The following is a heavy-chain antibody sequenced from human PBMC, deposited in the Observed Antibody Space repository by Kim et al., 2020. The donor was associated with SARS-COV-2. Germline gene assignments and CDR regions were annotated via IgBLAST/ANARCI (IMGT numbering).Heavy chain of an antibody. J-gene: IGHJ5*02. CDR3: ARQLRASMIVVVNWWFDP. Sequence: GESLKISCKGSGYSFTSYWISWVRQMPGKGLEWMGRIDPSDSYTNYSPSFQGHVTISADKSISTAYLQWSSLKASDTAMYYCARQLRASMIVVVNWWFDPWGQGTLVTVSS. V-gene: IGHV5-10-1*01. D-gene: IGHD3-22*01. CDR1: GYSFTSYW. CDR2: IDPSDSYT.